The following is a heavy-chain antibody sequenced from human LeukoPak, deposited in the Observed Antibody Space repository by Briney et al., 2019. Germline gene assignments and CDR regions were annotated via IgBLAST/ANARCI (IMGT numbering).Heavy chain of an antibody. CDR2: TYYSGST. V-gene: IGHV4-30-4*01. CDR1: GGSISSGDYY. Sequence: SQTLSLTCTVSGGSISSGDYYWSWIRQPPGKGLEWIGYTYYSGSTYYNPSLKGRATISVDTSKNQFSLKLTSVTAADTAVYYCARPYYYDSRIDPWGQGTLVTVSS. CDR3: ARPYYYDSRIDP. J-gene: IGHJ5*02. D-gene: IGHD3-22*01.